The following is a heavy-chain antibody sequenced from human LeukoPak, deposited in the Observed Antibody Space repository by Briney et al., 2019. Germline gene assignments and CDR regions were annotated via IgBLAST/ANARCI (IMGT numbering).Heavy chain of an antibody. J-gene: IGHJ5*02. Sequence: PSETLSLTCSVSGGSISSYQWSWIRQPPGKGLEWIGNIYYSGSANYNPSLQSRVSISVDTSKNQFSLKLSSVTAADTAVYYCARGLGGYDFWSGYYCHPFDPWGQGTLVTVSS. D-gene: IGHD3-3*01. V-gene: IGHV4-59*12. CDR2: IYYSGSA. CDR3: ARGLGGYDFWSGYYCHPFDP. CDR1: GGSISSYQ.